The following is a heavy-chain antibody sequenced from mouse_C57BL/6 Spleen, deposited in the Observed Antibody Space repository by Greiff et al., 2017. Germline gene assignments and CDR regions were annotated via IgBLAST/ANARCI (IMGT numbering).Heavy chain of an antibody. J-gene: IGHJ1*03. V-gene: IGHV1-52*01. CDR1: GYTFTRYW. CDR2: IDPSDSET. CDR3: ARASSYYGNYRDFGG. Sequence: QVQLQQPGAELVRPGSSVKLSCKASGYTFTRYWMHWVKQRPIQGLEWIGNIDPSDSETHYNQKFKDKATLTVDKSSSAAYRQLSSLTSEDSAVYYCARASSYYGNYRDFGGWGTGTTGTVSA. D-gene: IGHD2-1*01.